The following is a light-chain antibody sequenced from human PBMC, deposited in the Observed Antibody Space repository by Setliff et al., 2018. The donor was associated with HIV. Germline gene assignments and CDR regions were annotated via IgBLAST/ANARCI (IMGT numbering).Light chain of an antibody. V-gene: IGLV2-23*02. CDR1: SSDVGSYNL. CDR2: EVS. Sequence: QSALTQPASVSGSPGQSITISCTGTSSDVGSYNLVSWYRQHPGKAPKLMIYEVSKRPSGVSNRFSGSKSGNTASLTISGLQAEDEADYYCCSYAGSSTSYVFGTGTKGTVL. CDR3: CSYAGSSTSYV. J-gene: IGLJ1*01.